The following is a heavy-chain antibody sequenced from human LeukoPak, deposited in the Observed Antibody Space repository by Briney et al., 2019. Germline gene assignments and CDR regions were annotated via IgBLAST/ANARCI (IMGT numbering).Heavy chain of an antibody. CDR2: IIPIFGTA. CDR3: ASGEAATKDY. V-gene: IGHV1-69*13. CDR1: GGTFSSYA. Sequence: AASVKVSCKASGGTFSSYAISWVRQAPGQGLEWMGGIIPIFGTANYAQKFQGRVTITADESTSTAYMELSSRRSEDTAVYCCASGEAATKDYWGQGTLVTVSS. J-gene: IGHJ4*02. D-gene: IGHD3-10*01.